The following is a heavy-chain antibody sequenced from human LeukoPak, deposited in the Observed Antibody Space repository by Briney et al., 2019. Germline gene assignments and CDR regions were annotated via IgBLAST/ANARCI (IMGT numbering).Heavy chain of an antibody. CDR1: GFTFSSYA. CDR2: ISGSGGST. J-gene: IGHJ4*02. CDR3: AKDSQLDSSGYYLGYFDY. Sequence: GGSLRLSCAASGFTFSSYAMHWVRQAPGKGLEWVSAISGSGGSTYYADSVKGRFTISRDNSKNTLYLQMNSLRAEDTAVYYCAKDSQLDSSGYYLGYFDYWGQGTLVTVSS. V-gene: IGHV3-23*01. D-gene: IGHD3-22*01.